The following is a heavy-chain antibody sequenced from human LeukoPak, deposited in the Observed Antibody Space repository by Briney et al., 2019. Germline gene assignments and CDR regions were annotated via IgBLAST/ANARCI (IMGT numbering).Heavy chain of an antibody. CDR1: GGSISSSSYY. D-gene: IGHD6-19*01. CDR2: IYTSGST. J-gene: IGHJ4*02. Sequence: SETLSLTCTVSGGSISSSSYYWGWIRQPPGKGLEWIGHIYTSGSTNYNPSLKSRVTMSVDTSKNQFSLKLSSVTAADTAVYYCARDGAVAGIVDYWGQGTLVTVSS. V-gene: IGHV4-61*05. CDR3: ARDGAVAGIVDY.